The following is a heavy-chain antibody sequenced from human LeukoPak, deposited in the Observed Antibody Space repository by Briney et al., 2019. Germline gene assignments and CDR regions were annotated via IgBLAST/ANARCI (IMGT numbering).Heavy chain of an antibody. CDR3: ARDPLSSGPYQVRYFQH. D-gene: IGHD3-22*01. V-gene: IGHV3-48*04. CDR2: ISSSSSTI. CDR1: GFTFSSYS. J-gene: IGHJ1*01. Sequence: GGSLRLSRAASGFTFSSYSMNWVRQAPGKGLEWVSYISSSSSTIYYADSVKGRFTISRDNAKNSLYLQMNSLRAEDTAVYYCARDPLSSGPYQVRYFQHWGQGTLVTVSS.